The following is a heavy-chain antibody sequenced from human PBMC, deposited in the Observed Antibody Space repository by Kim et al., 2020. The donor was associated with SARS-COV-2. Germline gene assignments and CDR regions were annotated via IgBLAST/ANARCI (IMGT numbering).Heavy chain of an antibody. CDR3: ARLIGGGYYYGMDV. J-gene: IGHJ6*02. V-gene: IGHV4-59*08. Sequence: NPSLKSRVTISVDTSKNQFSLKLSAVTAADTAVYYCARLIGGGYYYGMDVWGQGTTVTVSS. D-gene: IGHD2-15*01.